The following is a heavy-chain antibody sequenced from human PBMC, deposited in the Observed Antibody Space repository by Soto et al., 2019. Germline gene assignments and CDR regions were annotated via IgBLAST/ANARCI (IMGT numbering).Heavy chain of an antibody. D-gene: IGHD2-2*01. CDR2: INPDSDNT. CDR3: ARGRRYCTTTSCYPPALFPYGMDV. V-gene: IGHV1-8*01. Sequence: ASVKVSCKTAGCTFTNYDINGVRQAAGQGLEWMGWINPDSDNTGYAQKFQGRVTMTRDTSISTAYMELNSLRSEDTAVYYCARGRRYCTTTSCYPPALFPYGMDVWGQGTTVTVSS. CDR1: GCTFTNYD. J-gene: IGHJ6*02.